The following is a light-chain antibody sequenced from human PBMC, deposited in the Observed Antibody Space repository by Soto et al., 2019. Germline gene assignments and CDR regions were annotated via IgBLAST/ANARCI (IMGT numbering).Light chain of an antibody. CDR3: QSYDGSLYG. CDR1: SSNIGAGYD. CDR2: GNS. V-gene: IGLV1-40*01. Sequence: QSVLTQPPSVSGAPGQSVTISCTGSSSNIGAGYDVHWYQQFPGAAPKLLIYGNSNRPSGVPDRFSGSKSGTSASLAISGLLAEDEADYYCQSYDGSLYGFGSGTKLTVL. J-gene: IGLJ1*01.